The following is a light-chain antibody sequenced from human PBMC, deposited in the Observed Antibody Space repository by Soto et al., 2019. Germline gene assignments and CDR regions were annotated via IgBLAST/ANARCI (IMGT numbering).Light chain of an antibody. V-gene: IGKV3-20*01. CDR3: QQYGSSPWT. J-gene: IGKJ1*01. CDR2: GAS. CDR1: QSVTTQ. Sequence: IVLTQSPGTMSFSPGERRTLSCRASQSVTTQLAWYQQKPGQAPRLIIHGASSRATGVPDRITGSGSGTDFTLCISRLEPEDFAVYYCQQYGSSPWTFGQGTKVDIK.